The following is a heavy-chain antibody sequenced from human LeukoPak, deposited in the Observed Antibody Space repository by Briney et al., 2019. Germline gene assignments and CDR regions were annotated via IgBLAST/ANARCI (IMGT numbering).Heavy chain of an antibody. V-gene: IGHV1-69*13. CDR1: GGPFSTSI. CDR3: ARAGPETATGFLGAFDI. J-gene: IGHJ3*02. D-gene: IGHD3-9*01. Sequence: SVKVSCKSSGGPFSTSIITWVRQAPGGGLEWMGGITPMLGTGHFAQKFRGRVTVTADESTRTVYMELSSLRLEDTAVYYCARAGPETATGFLGAFDIWGQGTMVTVSS. CDR2: ITPMLGTG.